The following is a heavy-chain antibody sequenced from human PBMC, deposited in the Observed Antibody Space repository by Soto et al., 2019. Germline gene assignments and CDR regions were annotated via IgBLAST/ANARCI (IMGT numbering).Heavy chain of an antibody. D-gene: IGHD5-18*01. Sequence: SVKVSCKASGGTCSMYAISGVRQAPGQGLEWMGGIIPIFGTANYAQKFQGRVTITADESTSTAYMELNSLRSEDTAVYYCARGDTASLDYWGQGTLVTVSS. CDR2: IIPIFGTA. CDR3: ARGDTASLDY. CDR1: GGTCSMYA. J-gene: IGHJ4*02. V-gene: IGHV1-69*13.